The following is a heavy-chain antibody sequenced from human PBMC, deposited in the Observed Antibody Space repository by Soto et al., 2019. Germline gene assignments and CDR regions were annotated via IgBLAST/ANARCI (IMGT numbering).Heavy chain of an antibody. D-gene: IGHD2-21*01. J-gene: IGHJ4*02. V-gene: IGHV3-48*03. Sequence: GGSLRLSCAASGFTFSPYEMNWVRQAPGKGLEWISYISSSATTIHYAESVQGRFTISRDNSKNTLYLQMNSLRVEDTAVYYCAKKSEIAVPRYYFDLWGQGTLVTVSS. CDR3: AKKSEIAVPRYYFDL. CDR1: GFTFSPYE. CDR2: ISSSATTI.